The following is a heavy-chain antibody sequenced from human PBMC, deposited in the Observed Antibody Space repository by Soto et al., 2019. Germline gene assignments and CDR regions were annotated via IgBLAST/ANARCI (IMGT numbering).Heavy chain of an antibody. D-gene: IGHD3-22*01. CDR2: IYYSGST. J-gene: IGHJ3*02. CDR1: GGSISSGDYY. CDR3: AREKSSGYYLPDAFDI. V-gene: IGHV4-30-4*01. Sequence: SETLSLTCTVSGGSISSGDYYWSWIRQPPGKGLEWIGYIYYSGSTYYNPSLKSRVTISVDTSKNQFSLKLSSVTAADTAVYYCAREKSSGYYLPDAFDIWGQGTMVTVSS.